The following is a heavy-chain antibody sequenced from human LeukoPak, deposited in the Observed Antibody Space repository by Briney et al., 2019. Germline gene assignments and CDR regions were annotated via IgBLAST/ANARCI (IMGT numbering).Heavy chain of an antibody. CDR1: GYTFISYY. D-gene: IGHD2-21*02. Sequence: ASVKVSCKPSGYTFISYYMHWVRQAPGHRVKWMGIINTSGGSTRYAQKFQGRVTMTRDTATSTVYMELNSLRFDDTAVYYCAREASCGGDCYSVGGAFDIWGQGTMVTVSS. V-gene: IGHV1-46*01. J-gene: IGHJ3*02. CDR2: INTSGGST. CDR3: AREASCGGDCYSVGGAFDI.